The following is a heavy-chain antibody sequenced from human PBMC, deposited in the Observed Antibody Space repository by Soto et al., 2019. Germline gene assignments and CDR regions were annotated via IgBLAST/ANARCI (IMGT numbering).Heavy chain of an antibody. CDR3: ARGSSVVVVAATRVTIDY. CDR2: INHSGST. CDR1: GGSFSGYY. J-gene: IGHJ4*02. V-gene: IGHV4-34*01. Sequence: QVQLQQWGAGLLKPSETLSLTCAVYGGSFSGYYWSWIRQPPGKGLEWIGEINHSGSTNYNPSLKRRVTISVATSKNQFHLKLSSVTAADTAVYYCARGSSVVVVAATRVTIDYWGQGTLVTVAS. D-gene: IGHD2-15*01.